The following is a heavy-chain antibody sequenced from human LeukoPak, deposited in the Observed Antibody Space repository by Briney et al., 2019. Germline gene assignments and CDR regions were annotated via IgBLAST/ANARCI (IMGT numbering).Heavy chain of an antibody. CDR2: MYSGGST. Sequence: GGSLRLSCAASGFTVSTNFMNWVRQAPGKGLEWVSIMYSGGSTYYADSVKGRFTISRDDSKNTVCLQMNSLRADDTPMYYCARGYCTGTNCLVDYWGQGTLVTVSS. V-gene: IGHV3-53*01. CDR3: ARGYCTGTNCLVDY. D-gene: IGHD2-8*02. J-gene: IGHJ4*02. CDR1: GFTVSTNF.